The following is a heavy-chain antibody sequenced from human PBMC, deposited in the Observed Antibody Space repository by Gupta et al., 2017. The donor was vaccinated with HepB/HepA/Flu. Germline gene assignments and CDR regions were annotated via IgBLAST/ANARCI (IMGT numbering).Heavy chain of an antibody. CDR3: ARSLVGGRVDY. Sequence: ISRDNSKNTLYLQMNSLRAEDTAVYYCARSLVGGRVDYWGQGTLVTVSS. V-gene: IGHV3-66*01. J-gene: IGHJ4*02. D-gene: IGHD2-15*01.